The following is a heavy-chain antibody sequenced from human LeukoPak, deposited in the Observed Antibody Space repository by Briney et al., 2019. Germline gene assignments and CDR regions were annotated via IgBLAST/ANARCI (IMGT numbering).Heavy chain of an antibody. CDR3: ARVRGMAARFRSFDP. Sequence: SSETLSLTCTVSGYSISSGYYWGWIRQPPGKGLEWIGSIYYSGSTNYNPSLKSRVTISVDTSKNQFSLKLSSVTAADTAVYYCARVRGMAARFRSFDPWGQGTLVTVSS. D-gene: IGHD6-6*01. CDR1: GYSISSGYY. CDR2: IYYSGST. V-gene: IGHV4-38-2*02. J-gene: IGHJ5*02.